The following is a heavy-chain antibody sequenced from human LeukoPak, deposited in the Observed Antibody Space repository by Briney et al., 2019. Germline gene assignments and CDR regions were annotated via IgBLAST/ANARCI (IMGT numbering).Heavy chain of an antibody. Sequence: SGTLCLTCAVSGGSISTTNWWRWGREPPGKGLEWIGEVHINGATNYNPSLESRFSMSIDKSNNHLSLEVTSVTAADTAMYYCTRESGAFSPFGFWGQGTLVTVSS. CDR3: TRESGAFSPFGF. D-gene: IGHD1-26*01. CDR2: VHINGAT. V-gene: IGHV4-4*02. CDR1: GGSISTTNW. J-gene: IGHJ4*02.